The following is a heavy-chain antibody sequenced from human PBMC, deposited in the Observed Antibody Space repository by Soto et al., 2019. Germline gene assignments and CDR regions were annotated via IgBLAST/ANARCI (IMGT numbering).Heavy chain of an antibody. CDR2: ISSSSSYT. J-gene: IGHJ4*02. Sequence: GGSLRLSCAASGFTFSDYYMSWIRQAPGKGLEWVSYISSSSSYTNYADSVKGRFTISRDNAKNSLYLQMNSLRAEDTAVYYCARGSSWYRSPFDYWGQGTLVTVSS. D-gene: IGHD6-13*01. V-gene: IGHV3-11*06. CDR1: GFTFSDYY. CDR3: ARGSSWYRSPFDY.